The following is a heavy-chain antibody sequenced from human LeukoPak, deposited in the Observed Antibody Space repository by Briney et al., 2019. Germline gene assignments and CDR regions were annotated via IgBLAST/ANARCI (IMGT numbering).Heavy chain of an antibody. CDR2: ISSSSSYI. CDR3: ARDGIADYGDYDYYYYYYMDV. CDR1: GFTFSSYS. V-gene: IGHV3-21*01. D-gene: IGHD4-17*01. J-gene: IGHJ6*03. Sequence: GGSLRLSCAASGFTFSSYSMNWVRQAPGKGLEWVSSISSSSSYIYYADSVKGRFTISRDNAKNPLYLQMNSLRAEDTAVYYCARDGIADYGDYDYYYYYYMDVWGKGTTVTVSS.